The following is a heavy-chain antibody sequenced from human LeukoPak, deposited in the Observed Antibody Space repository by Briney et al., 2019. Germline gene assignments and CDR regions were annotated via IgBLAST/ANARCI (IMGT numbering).Heavy chain of an antibody. CDR3: ARYYYASAFDC. CDR1: GSTFSSYW. J-gene: IGHJ4*02. CDR2: IRQDGGKK. D-gene: IGHD3-10*01. Sequence: GGSLRLSCTASGSTFSSYWMTWVRQTPEKGLEWVANIRQDGGKKDYVASVKGRFTISRDNAKNSLYLQMNSLRAEDTAVYYCARYYYASAFDCWGQGTLVTVSS. V-gene: IGHV3-7*01.